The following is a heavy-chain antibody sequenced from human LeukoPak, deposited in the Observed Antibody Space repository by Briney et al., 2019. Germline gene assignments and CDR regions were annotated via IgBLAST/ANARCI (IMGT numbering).Heavy chain of an antibody. V-gene: IGHV1-69*13. CDR3: ARDMVRGVIFLDP. D-gene: IGHD3-10*01. CDR2: IIPIFGTA. J-gene: IGHJ5*02. Sequence: GASVKVSCKASGGTFSSYAISWVRQAPGQGLEWMGGIIPIFGTANYAQKFQGRVTITADESTSTAYMELSSLRSEDTAVYYCARDMVRGVIFLDPWGQGTLVTVSS. CDR1: GGTFSSYA.